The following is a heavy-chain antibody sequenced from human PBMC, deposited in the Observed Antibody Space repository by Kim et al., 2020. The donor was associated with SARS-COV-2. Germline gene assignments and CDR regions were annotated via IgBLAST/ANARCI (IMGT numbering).Heavy chain of an antibody. CDR1: GYDFSNFA. V-gene: IGHV7-4-1*01. CDR2: INTKTAKP. CDR3: AREGLYSSTWADF. Sequence: ASVKVSCKTSGYDFSNFAMNWVRQAPGQGLEWMGWINTKTAKPTYAEALTGRFSFSMDTAASTTFLHISNLQAEDTAVYFCAREGLYSSTWADFWGQGTL. J-gene: IGHJ4*02. D-gene: IGHD2-21*01.